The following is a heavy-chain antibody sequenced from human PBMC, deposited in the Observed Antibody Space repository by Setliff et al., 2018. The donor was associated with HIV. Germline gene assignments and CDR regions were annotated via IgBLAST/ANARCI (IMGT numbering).Heavy chain of an antibody. D-gene: IGHD2-21*02. CDR2: IYYSGRT. CDR3: ARKLGVTYYYFDS. Sequence: PSETLSLTCTVSGDSISSSSYYWGWIRQPPGKGLEWIGSIYYSGRTYYNPSLKSRVTMSADKSKNQFSLKLSSVTAADTAVYYCARKLGVTYYYFDSWGQGTLVTAPQ. V-gene: IGHV4-39*01. J-gene: IGHJ4*02. CDR1: GDSISSSSYY.